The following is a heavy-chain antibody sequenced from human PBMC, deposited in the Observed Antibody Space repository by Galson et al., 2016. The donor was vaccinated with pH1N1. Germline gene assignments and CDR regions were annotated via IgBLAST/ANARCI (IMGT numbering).Heavy chain of an antibody. CDR3: ASWAQVKYRSPSSRPKNHFYYGLDV. J-gene: IGHJ6*02. CDR2: ISDSGNTT. V-gene: IGHV3-23*01. Sequence: SLRLSCAASGFSFSTYGFNWVRQAPGNGLEWVSAISDSGNTTLYADSVKGQFTISRDNSKNTVYLQMNNLRVEDTAVYYCASWAQVKYRSPSSRPKNHFYYGLDVWGQGTTVTVSS. D-gene: IGHD6-6*01. CDR1: GFSFSTYG.